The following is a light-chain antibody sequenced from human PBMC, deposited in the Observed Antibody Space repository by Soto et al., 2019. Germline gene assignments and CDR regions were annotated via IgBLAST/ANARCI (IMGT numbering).Light chain of an antibody. Sequence: QSVLTQPPSVSATPGQRVTISCSGTRSNIGPNAVNWYQQLPGTAPRLLIYNNNQRPSGVPDRFSGSKSGTSASLAISGLQSDDEATYFCAAWADSLNVLDVFGTGTKVTVL. CDR3: AAWADSLNVLDV. CDR1: RSNIGPNA. J-gene: IGLJ1*01. V-gene: IGLV1-44*01. CDR2: NNN.